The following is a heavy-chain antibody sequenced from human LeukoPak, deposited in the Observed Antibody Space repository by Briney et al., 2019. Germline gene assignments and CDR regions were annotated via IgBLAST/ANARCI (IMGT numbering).Heavy chain of an antibody. CDR2: IIPIFGTA. CDR3: ARDSNYYYDSSGYYLNFDY. J-gene: IGHJ4*02. D-gene: IGHD3-22*01. Sequence: GASVKVSCKASGYTFTSYGISWVRQAPGQGLEWMGWIIPIFGTANYAQKFQGRVTITADESTSTAYMELSSLRSEDTAVYYCARDSNYYYDSSGYYLNFDYWGQGTLVTVSS. V-gene: IGHV1-69*13. CDR1: GYTFTSYG.